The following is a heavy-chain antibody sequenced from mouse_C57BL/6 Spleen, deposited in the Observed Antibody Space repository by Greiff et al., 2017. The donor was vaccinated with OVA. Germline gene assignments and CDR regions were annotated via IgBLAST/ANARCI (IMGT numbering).Heavy chain of an antibody. D-gene: IGHD1-1*01. CDR1: GYSFTDYN. Sequence: QLQESGPELVKPGASVKISCKASGYSFTDYNMNWVKQSNGKSLEWIGVINPNYGTTSYNQKFKGKATLTVDQSSSTAYMQLNSLTSEDSAVYYCARCYYGSSYEYFDVWGTGTTVTVSS. J-gene: IGHJ1*03. CDR3: ARCYYGSSYEYFDV. CDR2: INPNYGTT. V-gene: IGHV1-39*01.